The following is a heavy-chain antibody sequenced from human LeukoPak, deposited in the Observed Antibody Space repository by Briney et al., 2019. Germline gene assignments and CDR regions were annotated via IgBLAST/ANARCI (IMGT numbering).Heavy chain of an antibody. CDR3: ASFTFGGVIASYFDY. Sequence: GGSLRLSCAASGFIFSSYGMHWVRQAPGKGLEWVAFIRYDGSNTYYADSVKGRFTISRDNSKNTLYLQMNSLRAEDTAVYYCASFTFGGVIASYFDYWGQGTLVTVSS. CDR2: IRYDGSNT. V-gene: IGHV3-30*02. CDR1: GFIFSSYG. J-gene: IGHJ4*02. D-gene: IGHD3-16*02.